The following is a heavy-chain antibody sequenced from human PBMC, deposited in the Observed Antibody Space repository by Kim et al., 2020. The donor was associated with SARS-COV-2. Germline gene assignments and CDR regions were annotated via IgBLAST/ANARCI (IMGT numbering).Heavy chain of an antibody. J-gene: IGHJ5*02. V-gene: IGHV3-23*01. Sequence: SGGSTYYADSGKGRFTISRDNSKNTLYLQMNSLRAEDTAVYYCANARLSWGQGTLVTVSS. CDR3: ANARLS. CDR2: SGGST. D-gene: IGHD6-25*01.